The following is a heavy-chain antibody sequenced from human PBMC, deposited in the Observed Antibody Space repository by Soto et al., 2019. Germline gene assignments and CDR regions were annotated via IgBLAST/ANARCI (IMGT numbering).Heavy chain of an antibody. CDR1: GGSISSSNW. D-gene: IGHD2-2*01. CDR3: ARDRDIVVVPAAMPRDPDAFDI. Sequence: QVQLQESGPGLVKPSGTLSLTCAVSGGSISSSNWWSWVRQPPGKGLEWIGEIYHSGSTNYNPSLKSRVTISVDKPKNQFSLMLSSVTAADTAVYYCARDRDIVVVPAAMPRDPDAFDIWGQGTMVTVSS. CDR2: IYHSGST. V-gene: IGHV4-4*02. J-gene: IGHJ3*02.